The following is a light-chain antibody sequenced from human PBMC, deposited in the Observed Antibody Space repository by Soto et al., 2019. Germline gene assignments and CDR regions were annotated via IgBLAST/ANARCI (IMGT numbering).Light chain of an antibody. V-gene: IGKV3-20*01. J-gene: IGKJ3*01. CDR2: GVC. CDR1: QTVDSRY. CDR3: QQYGSTPPFP. Sequence: EIVLTQSPGTLSLSPGERATLSCRASQTVDSRYLAWYQQKPGQAPRLLIYGVCSRATGIPDRFRGSESGTAFPPTTGGLDPEDYAVYFCQQYGSTPPFPFGRGTELDIK.